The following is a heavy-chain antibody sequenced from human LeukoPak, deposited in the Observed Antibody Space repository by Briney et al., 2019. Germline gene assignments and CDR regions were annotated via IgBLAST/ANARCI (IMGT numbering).Heavy chain of an antibody. J-gene: IGHJ3*02. V-gene: IGHV1-3*01. CDR3: ARDAEDTAMAGAFDI. Sequence: KFQGRVTITRDTSASTAYIELSSLRSEDTAVYYCARDAEDTAMAGAFDIWGQGTMVTVSS. D-gene: IGHD5-18*01.